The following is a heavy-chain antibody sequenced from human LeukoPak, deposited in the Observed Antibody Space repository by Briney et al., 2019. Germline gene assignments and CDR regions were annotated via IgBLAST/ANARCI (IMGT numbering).Heavy chain of an antibody. J-gene: IGHJ4*02. CDR3: ARDPMYSSGWYEDY. V-gene: IGHV4-34*01. D-gene: IGHD6-19*01. CDR2: INHSGST. Sequence: PSETLSLTCAVYGGSFSGYYWSWIRQPPGKGLEWIGEINHSGSTNYNPSLKSRVTISVDTSKNHFSLKLSSVTAADTAVYYCARDPMYSSGWYEDYWGQGTLVTVSS. CDR1: GGSFSGYY.